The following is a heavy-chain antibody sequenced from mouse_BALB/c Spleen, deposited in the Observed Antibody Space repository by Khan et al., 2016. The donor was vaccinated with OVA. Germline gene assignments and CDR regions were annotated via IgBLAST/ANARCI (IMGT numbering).Heavy chain of an antibody. CDR1: GYSITSDYA. D-gene: IGHD1-1*01. J-gene: IGHJ4*01. CDR2: ISYGGST. CDR3: ARKNYYGYAMDY. Sequence: EVKLEESGPGLVKPSQSLSLTCTVTGYSITSDYAWDWIRQFPGNKLEWMGYISYGGSTSYNPSLKSRISITRDTSKNQFFLQLNSVTTEDTATAYCARKNYYGYAMDYWGQGTSVTVSS. V-gene: IGHV3-2*02.